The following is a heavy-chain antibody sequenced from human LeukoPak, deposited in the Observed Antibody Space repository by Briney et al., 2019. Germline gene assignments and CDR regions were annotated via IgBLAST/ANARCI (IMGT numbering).Heavy chain of an antibody. CDR3: ARREYGSGSYHLVY. CDR2: MSPNSGNT. CDR1: GYTFTSYD. V-gene: IGHV1-8*01. Sequence: KPGASVKVSCKASGYTFTSYDINWVRQATGQGLEWMGWMSPNSGNTGYAQKFQGRVTMTTNTSISTAYMELSSLRSEDTAVYHCARREYGSGSYHLVYWGQGTLVTVSS. J-gene: IGHJ4*02. D-gene: IGHD3-10*01.